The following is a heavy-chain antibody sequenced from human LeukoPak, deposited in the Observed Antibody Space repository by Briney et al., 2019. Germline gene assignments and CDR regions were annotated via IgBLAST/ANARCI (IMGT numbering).Heavy chain of an antibody. CDR2: INPNSGGT. D-gene: IGHD3-10*01. CDR3: ARARLGGDAFDI. J-gene: IGHJ3*02. CDR1: GYTFTGYY. V-gene: IGHV1-2*02. Sequence: ASVKVSCKASGYTFTGYYMHWVRQAPGQGLEWMGWINPNSGGTNYAQKFQGRVTMTRDTSISTAYMGLSRLRSDDTAVYYCARARLGGDAFDIWGQGTMVTVSS.